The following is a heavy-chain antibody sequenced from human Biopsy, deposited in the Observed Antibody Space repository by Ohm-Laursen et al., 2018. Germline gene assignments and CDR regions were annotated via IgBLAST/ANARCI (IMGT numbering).Heavy chain of an antibody. V-gene: IGHV1-69*13. CDR1: GGPFGSYA. Sequence: SVKVSCKSSGGPFGSYAINWMRQAPGQGPEWMGDIIPMYRTSNYAQKFQGRLTITAGEYTSTAYMELNSLTSEDTAVYYCARESGPHSGSFAYWGQGTLVTVSS. D-gene: IGHD6-6*01. CDR2: IIPMYRTS. J-gene: IGHJ4*02. CDR3: ARESGPHSGSFAY.